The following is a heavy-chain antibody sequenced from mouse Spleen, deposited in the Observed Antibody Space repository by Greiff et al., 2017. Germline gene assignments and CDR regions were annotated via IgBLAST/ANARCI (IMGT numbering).Heavy chain of an antibody. J-gene: IGHJ3*01. CDR3: ARGPWFAY. CDR1: GYSFTDYN. CDR2: INPNYGTT. V-gene: IGHV1-39*01. Sequence: VQLKESGPELVKPGASVKISCKASGYSFTDYNMNWVKQSNGKSLEWIGVINPNYGTTSYNQKFKGKATLTVDQSSSTANMQRKSLKYEDSEVYYCARGPWFAYWGQGTLVTVSA.